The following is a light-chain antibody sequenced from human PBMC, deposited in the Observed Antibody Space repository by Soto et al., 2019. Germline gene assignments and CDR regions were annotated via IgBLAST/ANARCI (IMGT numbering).Light chain of an antibody. CDR2: DVS. CDR1: SSDVGGYNY. Sequence: QSALTQPASVSGSPGQSITISCTGTSSDVGGYNYVSWYQQHPGKAPKLMIYDVSNRPSGVSNRFSGSKSGNTASLTISGLQAEDEADYYCSSYTSSLTLVVFGGGTQVTVL. J-gene: IGLJ2*01. V-gene: IGLV2-14*01. CDR3: SSYTSSLTLVV.